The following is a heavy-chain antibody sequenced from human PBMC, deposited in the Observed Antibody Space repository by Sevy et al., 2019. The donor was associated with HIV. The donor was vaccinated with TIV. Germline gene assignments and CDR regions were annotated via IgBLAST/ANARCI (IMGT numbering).Heavy chain of an antibody. J-gene: IGHJ6*02. V-gene: IGHV1-69*13. CDR3: ARPSYGSGRGYQNYFYYYGMDD. Sequence: ASVKVSCKASGGTFSSFALSWVRQAPGQGLEWMGGIIPIFGTTKYAQKFQGRVTIIADESTSRVYMELSSLGSEDTVVYYCARPSYGSGRGYQNYFYYYGMDDWGPGTTVTVSS. D-gene: IGHD3-10*01. CDR1: GGTFSSFA. CDR2: IIPIFGTT.